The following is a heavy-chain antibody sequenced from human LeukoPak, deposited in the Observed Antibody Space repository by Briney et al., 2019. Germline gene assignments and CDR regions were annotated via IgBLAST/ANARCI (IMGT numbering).Heavy chain of an antibody. D-gene: IGHD3-22*01. CDR2: IRYDGSNK. Sequence: GGSLRLSCVASGFTFRRYDMHWVRQAPGKGLEWVAFIRYDGSNKYYADSVKGRFTISRDNSKNTLYLQMNSLRAEDTAVYYCAKDRYYYDSSGYEVMDYWGQGTLVTVSS. CDR3: AKDRYYYDSSGYEVMDY. V-gene: IGHV3-30*02. J-gene: IGHJ4*02. CDR1: GFTFRRYD.